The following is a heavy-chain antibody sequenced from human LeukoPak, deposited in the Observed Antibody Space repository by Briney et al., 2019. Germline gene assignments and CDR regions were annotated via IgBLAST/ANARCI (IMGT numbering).Heavy chain of an antibody. CDR3: ARMGGSGSRVIAEYVQH. Sequence: SETLSLTCTVSGGSISSYYWSWIRQPPGKGLEWIGYIYYSGSTNYNPSLKSRVTISVDTSKNQFSLKLSSVTAADTAVYYCARMGGSGSRVIAEYVQHWGQGTLVTVSS. CDR1: GGSISSYY. D-gene: IGHD3-10*01. CDR2: IYYSGST. J-gene: IGHJ1*01. V-gene: IGHV4-59*01.